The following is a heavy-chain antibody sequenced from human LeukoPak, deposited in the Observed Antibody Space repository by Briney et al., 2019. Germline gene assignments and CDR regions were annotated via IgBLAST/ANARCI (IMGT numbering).Heavy chain of an antibody. CDR3: ARERNGQTYYYGSGSKGYFDY. CDR2: INHSGST. Sequence: SETLSITCAVYGGSFSGYYWSWIRQPPGKGLEWIGEINHSGSTNYNPSLKSRVTISVDTSKNQFSLKLSSVTAADTAVYYCARERNGQTYYYGSGSKGYFDYWGQGTLVTVSS. V-gene: IGHV4-34*01. D-gene: IGHD3-10*01. CDR1: GGSFSGYY. J-gene: IGHJ4*02.